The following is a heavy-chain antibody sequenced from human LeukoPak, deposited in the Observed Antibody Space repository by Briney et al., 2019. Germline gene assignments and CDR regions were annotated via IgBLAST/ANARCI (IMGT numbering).Heavy chain of an antibody. CDR1: GDPMSSSTYY. V-gene: IGHV4-39*01. J-gene: IGHJ4*02. CDR3: VRKTIGSSYDH. D-gene: IGHD3-16*01. CDR2: FNHRGST. Sequence: SETLSLTCTVSGDPMSSSTYYWVWIRQPPGKGPEWIGTFNHRGSTYYNPSLKSRVTMSLDTSKNQFSLNLNSVAAADTAVFYCVRKTIGSSYDHWGQGTLVTVSS.